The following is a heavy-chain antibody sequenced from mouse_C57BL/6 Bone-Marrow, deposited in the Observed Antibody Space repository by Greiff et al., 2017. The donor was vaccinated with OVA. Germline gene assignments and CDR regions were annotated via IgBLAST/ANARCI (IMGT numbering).Heavy chain of an antibody. CDR1: GYTFTSYW. CDR3: ARGGYYDYDRFAY. D-gene: IGHD2-4*01. V-gene: IGHV1-52*01. J-gene: IGHJ3*01. CDR2: IDPSDSET. Sequence: QVQLQQPGAELVRPGSSVKLSCKASGYTFTSYWMHWVKQRPIQGLEWIGNIDPSDSETHYNQKFKDKATLTVDKSSSTAYMQLSSLTSEDSAVYYCARGGYYDYDRFAYWGQGTLVTVSA.